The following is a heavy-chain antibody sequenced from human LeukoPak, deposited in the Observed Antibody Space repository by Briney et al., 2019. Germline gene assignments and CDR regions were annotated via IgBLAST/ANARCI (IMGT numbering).Heavy chain of an antibody. Sequence: GGSLRLSCAASGFTFSSYWMGWVRQAPGKGLEWVANIGKDGSGKNYVGSVKGRFTISRDNAKNSLYLQMNSLRADDTAVYYCARDRDYYAIDYWGQGTLVTVSS. V-gene: IGHV3-7*01. CDR3: ARDRDYYAIDY. J-gene: IGHJ4*02. D-gene: IGHD3-22*01. CDR1: GFTFSSYW. CDR2: IGKDGSGK.